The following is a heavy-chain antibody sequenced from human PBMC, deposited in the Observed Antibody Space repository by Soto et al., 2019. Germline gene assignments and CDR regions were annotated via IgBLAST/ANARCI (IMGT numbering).Heavy chain of an antibody. CDR2: IDWDDDK. Sequence: TLVNPTQTLTLTCTFSGFSLSTSGMCVSWIRQPPGRALEWLALIDWDDDKYYSTSLKTRLTISKDTSKNQVVLTMTNMDPVDTATYYCARSPSSYYDFWSGLYYYYGMDVWGQGTTVTVSS. CDR3: ARSPSSYYDFWSGLYYYYGMDV. D-gene: IGHD3-3*01. V-gene: IGHV2-70*01. CDR1: GFSLSTSGMC. J-gene: IGHJ6*02.